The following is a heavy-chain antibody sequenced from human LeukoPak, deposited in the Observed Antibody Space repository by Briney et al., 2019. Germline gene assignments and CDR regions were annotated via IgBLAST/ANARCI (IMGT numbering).Heavy chain of an antibody. J-gene: IGHJ6*03. CDR3: AREGRYYDFWSGYSYYYYYYMDV. V-gene: IGHV1-69*13. Sequence: ASVKVSCKASGYTFTGYYMHWVRQAPGQGLEWMGGIIPIFGTANYAQKFQGRVTITADESTSTAYMELSSLRSEDTAVYYCAREGRYYDFWSGYSYYYYYYMDVWGKGTTVTVSS. CDR1: GYTFTGYY. D-gene: IGHD3-3*01. CDR2: IIPIFGTA.